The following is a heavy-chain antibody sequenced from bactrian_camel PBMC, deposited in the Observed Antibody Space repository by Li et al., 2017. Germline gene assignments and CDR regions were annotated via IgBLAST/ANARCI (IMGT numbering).Heavy chain of an antibody. J-gene: IGHJ6*01. CDR3: ARGLAAGKWPIFGY. V-gene: IGHV3S40*01. CDR1: GFTFRNYD. D-gene: IGHD5*01. CDR2: INLGSTKQ. Sequence: VQLVESGGGLVQPGGSLRLSCAASGFTFRNYDMTWVRQAPGKGLEWVSTINLGSTKQYYAESVKGRFTISRDNAENTVYLQMNNLTPEDVAYYYCARGLAAGKWPIFGYWGQGTQVTVS.